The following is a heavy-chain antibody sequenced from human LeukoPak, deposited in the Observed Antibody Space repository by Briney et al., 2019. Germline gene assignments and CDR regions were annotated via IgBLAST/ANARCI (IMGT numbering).Heavy chain of an antibody. V-gene: IGHV1-46*01. CDR2: INPSGGST. CDR1: AYTFTNYY. CDR3: ASARQYYYGMDV. Sequence: GASVKVSCKASAYTFTNYYMHWVRQAPGQGLEWMGRINPSGGSTSYAQKFQGRVTMTRDTSTSTVYMELSSLRSEDTAVYYCASARQYYYGMDVWGQGTTVTVSS. J-gene: IGHJ6*02.